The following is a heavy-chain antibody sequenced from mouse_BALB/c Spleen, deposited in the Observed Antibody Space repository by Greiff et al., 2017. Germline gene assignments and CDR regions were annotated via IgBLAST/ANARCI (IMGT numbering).Heavy chain of an antibody. CDR2: INPSNGRT. J-gene: IGHJ4*01. V-gene: IGHV1S81*02. Sequence: QVQLQQPGAKLVKPGASVKLSCKASGYTFTSYWMHWVKQRPGQGLEWIGEINPSNGRTNYNEKFKSKATLTVDKSSSTAYMQLSSLTSEDSAVYYCARGERYYAMDYWGQGTSVTVSS. CDR1: GYTFTSYW. CDR3: ARGERYYAMDY.